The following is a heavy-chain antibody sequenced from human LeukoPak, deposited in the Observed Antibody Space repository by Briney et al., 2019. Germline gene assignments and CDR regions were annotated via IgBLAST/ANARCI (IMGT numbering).Heavy chain of an antibody. V-gene: IGHV3-30-3*01. J-gene: IGHJ4*02. CDR2: ISYDGSNE. CDR3: ARDTATAFDY. CDR1: KFTFSTYA. Sequence: GGSLRLSCAASKFTFSTYAMHWVRQAPGKGLEWVAVISYDGSNEYYADSVKGRFTISRDNSKNTLYLQMSSLRAEDTAVYYCARDTATAFDYWGQGTLVTVSS. D-gene: IGHD2-21*02.